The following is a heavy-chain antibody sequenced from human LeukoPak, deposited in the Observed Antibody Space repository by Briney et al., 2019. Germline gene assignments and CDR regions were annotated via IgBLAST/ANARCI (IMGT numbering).Heavy chain of an antibody. D-gene: IGHD3-10*01. V-gene: IGHV4-59*01. J-gene: IGHJ3*02. CDR2: SYYSGST. Sequence: SETLSLTCTVSSGSTSGYYWSWIRQPPGKGLEWIGYSYYSGSTSYSPSLKSRVTILVDTSKNQFSLKLTYVTPADTAVYYCARVRLGVGDAFDIWGQGTMVTFST. CDR1: SGSTSGYY. CDR3: ARVRLGVGDAFDI.